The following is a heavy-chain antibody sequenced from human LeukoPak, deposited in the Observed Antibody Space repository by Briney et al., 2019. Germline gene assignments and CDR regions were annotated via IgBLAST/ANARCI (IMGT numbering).Heavy chain of an antibody. CDR3: ARDKLTGTTAWFDP. J-gene: IGHJ5*02. V-gene: IGHV1-69*05. CDR1: GGTFSSYA. CDR2: IIPIFGTA. Sequence: GASVKVSCKASGGTFSSYAISWVRQAPGQGLEWMGGIIPIFGTANCAQKFQGRVTITTDESTSTAYMELSSLRSEDTAVYYCARDKLTGTTAWFDPWGQGTLVTVSS. D-gene: IGHD1-14*01.